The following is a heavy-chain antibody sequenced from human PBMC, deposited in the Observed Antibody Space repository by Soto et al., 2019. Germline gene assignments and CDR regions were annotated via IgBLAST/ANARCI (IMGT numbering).Heavy chain of an antibody. V-gene: IGHV3-11*01. CDR3: ARDRMVRGVIDY. Sequence: PGGSLRLSCAGSGFTFRWFGMSWIRQAPGKGLEWVSYISSSGSTIYYADSVKGRFTISRDNAKNSLYLQMNSLRAEDTAVYYCARDRMVRGVIDYWGQGTLVTVSS. J-gene: IGHJ4*02. CDR1: GFTFRWFG. CDR2: ISSSGSTI. D-gene: IGHD3-10*01.